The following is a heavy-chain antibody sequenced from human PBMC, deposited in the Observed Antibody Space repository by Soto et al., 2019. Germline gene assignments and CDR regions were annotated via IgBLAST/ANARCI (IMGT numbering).Heavy chain of an antibody. CDR2: IDTDGSTT. D-gene: IGHD2-15*01. CDR1: GFTFSNYW. Sequence: PGGSLRLSCATSGFTFSNYWMHWVRQVPGRGLVWVSRIDTDGSTTSYADFAKGRFTISRDNAKSTLSLQMNSLRAEDTAIYYCACSRRPARLGPKGDIDYWGQGSLVTVSS. V-gene: IGHV3-74*01. J-gene: IGHJ4*02. CDR3: ACSRRPARLGPKGDIDY.